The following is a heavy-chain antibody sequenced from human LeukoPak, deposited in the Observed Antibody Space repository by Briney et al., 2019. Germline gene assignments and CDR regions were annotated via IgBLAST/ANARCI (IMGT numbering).Heavy chain of an antibody. V-gene: IGHV3-15*05. CDR1: GFIFTNAW. Sequence: GGSLRLSCAASGFIFTNAWMTWVRQAPGKGLEWVGRIKGKSDGGTTDYAAPVKGRFTISRNDSKKTLYLQMNSLKTEDTAVYYCATDRLTVGALGIVYWGQGTLVTASS. CDR3: ATDRLTVGALGIVY. CDR2: IKGKSDGGTT. D-gene: IGHD1-26*01. J-gene: IGHJ4*02.